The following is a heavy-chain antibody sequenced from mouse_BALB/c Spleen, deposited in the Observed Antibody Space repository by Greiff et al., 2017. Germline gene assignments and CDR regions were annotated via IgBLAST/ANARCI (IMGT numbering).Heavy chain of an antibody. CDR1: GYTFTDYY. Sequence: VHLVESGAELARPGASVKLSCKASGYTFTDYYINWVKQRTGQGLEWIGEIYPGSGNTYYNEKFKGKATLTADKSSSTAYMQLSSLTSDDSAVYFCARSMITTRGDYWGQGTTLTVSS. CDR3: ARSMITTRGDY. D-gene: IGHD2-4*01. V-gene: IGHV1-76*01. J-gene: IGHJ2*01. CDR2: IYPGSGNT.